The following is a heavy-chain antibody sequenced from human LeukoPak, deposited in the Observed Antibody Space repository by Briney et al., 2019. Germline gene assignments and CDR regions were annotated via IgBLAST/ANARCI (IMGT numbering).Heavy chain of an antibody. J-gene: IGHJ5*02. CDR2: ISAYNGNT. V-gene: IGHV1-18*01. CDR3: ARDLDSNYDILTGYYPP. D-gene: IGHD3-9*01. Sequence: GASVKVSCKASGYTFTSYGISWVRQAPGQGPEWMGWISAYNGNTNYAQKLQGRVTMTTVTSTSTAYMELRSLRSDDPAVYYCARDLDSNYDILTGYYPPWGQGTLVTVSS. CDR1: GYTFTSYG.